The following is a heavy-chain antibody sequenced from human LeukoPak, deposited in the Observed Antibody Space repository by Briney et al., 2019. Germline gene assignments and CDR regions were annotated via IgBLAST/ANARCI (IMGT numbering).Heavy chain of an antibody. Sequence: SETLSLTCTVSGGSISGSSYYWDWIRQPPGKGLEWIGYIYYSGNTKYNPSLNSRVTMSVDTSKNQFSLKLSTVTAADTAVYYCARDQSGSGIGSLDYWGQGTLVTVSS. J-gene: IGHJ4*02. D-gene: IGHD1-26*01. V-gene: IGHV4-61*01. CDR3: ARDQSGSGIGSLDY. CDR1: GGSISGSSYY. CDR2: IYYSGNT.